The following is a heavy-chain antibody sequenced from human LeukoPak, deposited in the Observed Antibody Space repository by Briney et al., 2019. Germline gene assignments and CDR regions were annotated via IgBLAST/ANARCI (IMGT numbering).Heavy chain of an antibody. CDR2: ISGSGGST. CDR1: GFIFNNFA. V-gene: IGHV3-23*01. Sequence: GGSLRLSCAASGFIFNNFAVSWVRQAPGKGLEWVSAISGSGGSTYYADSVKGRFTISRDNSKNTLYLQMNSLRAEDTAVYYCAKVAKITMIVVVITPSFDYWGQGTLVTVSS. CDR3: AKVAKITMIVVVITPSFDY. D-gene: IGHD3-22*01. J-gene: IGHJ4*02.